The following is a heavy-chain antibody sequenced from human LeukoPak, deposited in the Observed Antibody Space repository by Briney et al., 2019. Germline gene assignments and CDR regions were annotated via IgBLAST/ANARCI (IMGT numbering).Heavy chain of an antibody. D-gene: IGHD6-13*01. V-gene: IGHV3-43*02. CDR3: AKDINRAAAGIFDY. Sequence: GGPLRLSCAASGFTFDDYAMHWVRQAPGKGLEWVSLISGDGGSTYYADSVKGRFTISRDNSKNSLYLQMNSLRTEDTALYYCAKDINRAAAGIFDYWGQGTLVTVSS. CDR1: GFTFDDYA. CDR2: ISGDGGST. J-gene: IGHJ4*02.